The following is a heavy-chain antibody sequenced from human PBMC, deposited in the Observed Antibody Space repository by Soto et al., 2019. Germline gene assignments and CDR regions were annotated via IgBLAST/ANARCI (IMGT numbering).Heavy chain of an antibody. Sequence: VKVSCKASGGTFSSYAISWVRQAPGQGLEWMGGIIPIFGTANYAQKFQGRVTITADKSTSTAYMELSSLRSEDTAVYYCASLSGSYHYYYYGMDVWGQGTTVTVSS. D-gene: IGHD1-26*01. J-gene: IGHJ6*02. V-gene: IGHV1-69*13. CDR3: ASLSGSYHYYYYGMDV. CDR2: IIPIFGTA. CDR1: GGTFSSYA.